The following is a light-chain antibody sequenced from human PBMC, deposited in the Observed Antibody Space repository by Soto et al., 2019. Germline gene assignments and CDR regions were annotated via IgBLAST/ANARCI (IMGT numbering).Light chain of an antibody. V-gene: IGKV3-15*01. J-gene: IGKJ1*01. CDR1: QSVSSN. CDR2: GAS. CDR3: QHYNSYSEA. Sequence: IVMTQSPATLSVSPGEIATLSFRASQSVSSNLAWYQQKPGQAPRLLIYGASTRATGIPARFSGSGSGTEFTLTISSLQPDDFATYYCQHYNSYSEAFGQGTKVDIK.